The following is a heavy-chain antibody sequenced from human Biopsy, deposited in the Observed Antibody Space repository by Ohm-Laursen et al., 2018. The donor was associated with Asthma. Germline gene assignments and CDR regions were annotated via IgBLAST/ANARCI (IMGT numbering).Heavy chain of an antibody. Sequence: SLRLFCAASGFTFDEYTMHWVRQAPGKGLEWVSGISWNSATIGYADSVEGRFTISRDNAKNSVFLHMDSLRPEDTAFYYCAKVRSDWVITESFDYWGQGVLVTVSS. V-gene: IGHV3-9*01. CDR1: GFTFDEYT. CDR2: ISWNSATI. D-gene: IGHD3-22*01. CDR3: AKVRSDWVITESFDY. J-gene: IGHJ4*02.